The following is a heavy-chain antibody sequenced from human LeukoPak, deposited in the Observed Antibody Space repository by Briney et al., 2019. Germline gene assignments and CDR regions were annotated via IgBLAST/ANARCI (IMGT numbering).Heavy chain of an antibody. Sequence: SETLSLTCAVYGGSFSGYYWSWIRQPPGKGLEWIGEINHSGSTNYNPSLKSRVTISVDTSKNQFSLKLSSVTAADTAVYYCARGAEYYDSSGYYYSFAEYFQHWGQGTLVTVSS. V-gene: IGHV4-34*01. CDR2: INHSGST. J-gene: IGHJ1*01. D-gene: IGHD3-22*01. CDR1: GGSFSGYY. CDR3: ARGAEYYDSSGYYYSFAEYFQH.